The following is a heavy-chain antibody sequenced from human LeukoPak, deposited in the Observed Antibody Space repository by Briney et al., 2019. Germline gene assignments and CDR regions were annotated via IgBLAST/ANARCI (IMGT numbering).Heavy chain of an antibody. CDR3: ARGGYIYDSYYYYYMDV. CDR2: IYYSGST. Sequence: SETLSLTCTVSGGSISSSSYYWGWIRQPPGKGLEWIGSIYYSGSTNYNPSLKSRVSISVDTSKNQFSLKLSPVTAADTAVYYCARGGYIYDSYYYYYMDVWGKGTTVTISS. V-gene: IGHV4-39*07. D-gene: IGHD5-18*01. CDR1: GGSISSSSYY. J-gene: IGHJ6*03.